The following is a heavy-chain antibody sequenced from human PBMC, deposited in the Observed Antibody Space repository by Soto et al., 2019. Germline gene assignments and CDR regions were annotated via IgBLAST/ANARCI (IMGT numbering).Heavy chain of an antibody. V-gene: IGHV4-31*03. Sequence: SETLSLSCTVSGGSISSGGYYWSWIRQHPGKGLEWIGYIYYSGSTYYNPSLKSRVTISVDTSKNQFSLKLSSVTAADTAVYYCARDTGGRESYYYYYGMDVWGQGTTVTVSS. D-gene: IGHD3-10*01. CDR1: GGSISSGGYY. J-gene: IGHJ6*02. CDR3: ARDTGGRESYYYYYGMDV. CDR2: IYYSGST.